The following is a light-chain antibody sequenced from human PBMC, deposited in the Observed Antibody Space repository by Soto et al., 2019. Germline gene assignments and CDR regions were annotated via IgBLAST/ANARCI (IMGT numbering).Light chain of an antibody. CDR3: QHCNNRPRT. V-gene: IGKV3-15*01. J-gene: IGKJ1*01. CDR2: GAS. Sequence: IVVKITPSAVSGAQRERTTLSSTASQSVSGDLAWYHQKPGQPPRLLIYGASTRATGIPARFSGSGSGTEITLTISILQSEDFAVYYCQHCNNRPRTFGQGTKVDIK. CDR1: QSVSGD.